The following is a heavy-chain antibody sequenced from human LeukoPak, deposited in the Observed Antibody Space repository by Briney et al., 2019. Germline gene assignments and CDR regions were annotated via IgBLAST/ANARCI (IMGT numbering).Heavy chain of an antibody. CDR3: ARVLVTAGQVLDY. CDR2: IYYSGST. CDR1: GGSISSGGYY. J-gene: IGHJ4*02. Sequence: SETLSLTRTISGGSISSGGYYWSWIRQHPGKGLEWIGYIYYSGSTYYNPSLKSRVTISVDTSKNQFSLKLSSVTAADTAVYYCARVLVTAGQVLDYWGQGTLVTVSS. D-gene: IGHD2-21*02. V-gene: IGHV4-31*03.